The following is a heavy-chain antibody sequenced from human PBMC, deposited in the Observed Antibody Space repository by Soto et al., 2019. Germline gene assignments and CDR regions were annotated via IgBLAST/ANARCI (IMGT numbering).Heavy chain of an antibody. J-gene: IGHJ3*02. CDR2: INAGNGNT. D-gene: IGHD2-2*01. CDR1: GYTFTSYA. Sequence: ASVKVSCKASGYTFTSYAMRWVRQAPGQRLEWMGWINAGNGNTKYSQKFQGRVTITRDTSASTAYMELSSLRSEDTAVYYCARTDIVVVPGAPRAFDIWGQGTMVT. V-gene: IGHV1-3*01. CDR3: ARTDIVVVPGAPRAFDI.